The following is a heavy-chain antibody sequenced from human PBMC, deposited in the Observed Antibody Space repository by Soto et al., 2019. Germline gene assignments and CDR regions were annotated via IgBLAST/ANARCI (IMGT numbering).Heavy chain of an antibody. CDR2: IIPILGIA. V-gene: IGHV1-69*08. CDR3: AREWYGDYEDWFDP. D-gene: IGHD4-17*01. J-gene: IGHJ5*02. Sequence: QVQLVQSGAEVKKPGSSVKVSCKASGGTFSSYTISWVRQAPGQGLEWMGRIIPILGIANYAQKFQGRVTITADKSTSTAYMELSSLRSEDTAVYYCAREWYGDYEDWFDPWGQGTLVTVSS. CDR1: GGTFSSYT.